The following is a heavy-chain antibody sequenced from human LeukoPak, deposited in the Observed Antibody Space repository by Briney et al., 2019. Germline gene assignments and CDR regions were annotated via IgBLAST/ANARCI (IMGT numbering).Heavy chain of an antibody. CDR3: AKDRQGGRYYYDSSGYLTLDY. J-gene: IGHJ4*02. V-gene: IGHV3-23*01. CDR2: ISGSGGST. Sequence: GESLRLSCAASGFTFSSYAMSWVRQAPGKGLEWVSAISGSGGSTYYADSVKGRFTISRDNSKNTLYLQMNSLRAEDTAVYYCAKDRQGGRYYYDSSGYLTLDYWGQGTLVTVSS. D-gene: IGHD3-22*01. CDR1: GFTFSSYA.